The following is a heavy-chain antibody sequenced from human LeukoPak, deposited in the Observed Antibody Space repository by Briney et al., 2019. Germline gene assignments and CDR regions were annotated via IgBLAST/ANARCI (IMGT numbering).Heavy chain of an antibody. D-gene: IGHD5-24*01. CDR3: VRVVGYNLGYLDY. Sequence: ASVKVSCKASGYTFTGYYMHWVRQAPGQGLEWMGWINPNSGGTNYAQKFQGRVTMTRDTSISTAYMELSRLRSDDTAVYYCVRVVGYNLGYLDYWGQGSLVTVSS. CDR1: GYTFTGYY. J-gene: IGHJ4*02. CDR2: INPNSGGT. V-gene: IGHV1-2*02.